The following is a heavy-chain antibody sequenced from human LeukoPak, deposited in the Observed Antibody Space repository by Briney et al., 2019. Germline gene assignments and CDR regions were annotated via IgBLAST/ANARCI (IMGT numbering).Heavy chain of an antibody. D-gene: IGHD1-14*01. V-gene: IGHV3-7*01. CDR2: IKHDGSET. J-gene: IGHJ4*02. Sequence: PGGSLRLSCAASGFTFTNYWMSWVRQAPGKGPDWVANIKHDGSETYYLDSVKGRFTISRDNAKNSLYLQMSSLRADDTAVYYCATEGASTTSSPPAYWGQGTRVTVSS. CDR1: GFTFTNYW. CDR3: ATEGASTTSSPPAY.